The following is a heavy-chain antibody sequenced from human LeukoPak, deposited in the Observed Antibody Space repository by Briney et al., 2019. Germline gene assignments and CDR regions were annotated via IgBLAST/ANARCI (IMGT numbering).Heavy chain of an antibody. Sequence: SETLSLTCTVSGYSISSGYYWGWIRQPPGQGLEWIGSIYHSGSTYYNPSLKSRVTISVDTSKNQFSLKLSSVTAADTAVYYCARGYDIRGLGAFDIWGQGTMVTVSS. J-gene: IGHJ3*02. CDR3: ARGYDIRGLGAFDI. D-gene: IGHD3-16*01. CDR2: IYHSGST. V-gene: IGHV4-38-2*02. CDR1: GYSISSGYY.